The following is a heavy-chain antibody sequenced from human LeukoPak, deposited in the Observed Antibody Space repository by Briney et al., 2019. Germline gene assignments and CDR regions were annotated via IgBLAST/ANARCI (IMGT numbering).Heavy chain of an antibody. V-gene: IGHV3-64*01. CDR2: ISSNGGST. J-gene: IGHJ4*02. CDR1: GFTFSIYA. Sequence: GGSLRLSCAASGFTFSIYAMHWVRQAPGKGLEYVSAISSNGGSTYYANSVKGRFTISRDNSKNTLYLQMGSLRAEDMAVYYCARDLRLKELAYCGGDCLDYWGQGTLVTVSS. CDR3: ARDLRLKELAYCGGDCLDY. D-gene: IGHD2-21*02.